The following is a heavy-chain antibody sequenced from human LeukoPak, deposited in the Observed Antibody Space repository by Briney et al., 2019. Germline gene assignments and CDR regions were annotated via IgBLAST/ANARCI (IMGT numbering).Heavy chain of an antibody. Sequence: GGSLRHSCAASGFTFSTYWMHWVRQAPGKGLEWVSGIDSDVSRTRYADSVKGRFTISRDNAKNTLYLEMNSLRAEDTAVYYCARDVLWGFDYWGQGTLVTVSS. CDR3: ARDVLWGFDY. CDR1: GFTFSTYW. J-gene: IGHJ4*02. CDR2: IDSDVSRT. D-gene: IGHD7-27*01. V-gene: IGHV3-74*01.